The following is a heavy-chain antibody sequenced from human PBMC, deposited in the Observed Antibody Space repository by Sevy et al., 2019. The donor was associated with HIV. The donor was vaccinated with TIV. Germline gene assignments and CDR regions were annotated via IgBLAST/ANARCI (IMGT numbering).Heavy chain of an antibody. J-gene: IGHJ1*01. V-gene: IGHV1-46*01. CDR3: ATHPSFGWGTFSFLQD. D-gene: IGHD3-10*01. CDR2: ITPTSGTT. CDR1: GHTSTEYF. Sequence: ASVKVSCKASGHTSTEYFVHWVRQAPGQRPQWMGVITPTSGTTSYSQTFQGRLIMTSDTSTTTVHMELTSLRSEDTAIYYCATHPSFGWGTFSFLQDWGQRTLVTVSS.